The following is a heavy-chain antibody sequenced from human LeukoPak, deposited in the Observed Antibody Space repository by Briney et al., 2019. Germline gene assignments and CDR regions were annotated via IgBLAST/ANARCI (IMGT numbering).Heavy chain of an antibody. CDR2: INPSGGST. CDR3: ARLGGGAARPKDFDY. CDR1: GYTFTSYY. J-gene: IGHJ4*02. D-gene: IGHD6-6*01. Sequence: ASVKVSCKASGYTFTSYYMHWVRQAPGQGLEWMGIINPSGGSTSYAQKFQGRVTMTRDTSTSTVYMELSSLRSEDTAVYYCARLGGGAARPKDFDYWGQGTLVTVSS. V-gene: IGHV1-46*01.